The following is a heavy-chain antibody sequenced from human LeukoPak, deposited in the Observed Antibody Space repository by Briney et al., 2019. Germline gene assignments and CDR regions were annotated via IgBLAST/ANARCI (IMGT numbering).Heavy chain of an antibody. CDR3: ARAYYYDSSGYYYYFDY. Sequence: ASVKVSCKVSGYTLTELSMHWVRQAPGKGLEWMGGFDPEDGETIYAQKFQGRVTMTTDTSTSTAYMELRSLRSDDTAVYYCARAYYYDSSGYYYYFDYWGQGTLVTVSS. CDR1: GYTLTELS. CDR2: FDPEDGET. V-gene: IGHV1-24*01. J-gene: IGHJ4*02. D-gene: IGHD3-22*01.